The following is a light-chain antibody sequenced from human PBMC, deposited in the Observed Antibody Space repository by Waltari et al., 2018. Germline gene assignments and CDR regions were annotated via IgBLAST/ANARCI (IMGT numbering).Light chain of an antibody. CDR3: HQYNTLPLT. J-gene: IGKJ4*01. CDR1: ESVKNN. Sequence: DIQMTQSPSSLSASVGDRVTITCRASESVKNNLAWYQHQPGKAPKVLVHKASRLESGVASRFSGSGYGTEFTFTISSLEPDDFATYYCHQYNTLPLTFGGGTKVEIK. CDR2: KAS. V-gene: IGKV1-5*03.